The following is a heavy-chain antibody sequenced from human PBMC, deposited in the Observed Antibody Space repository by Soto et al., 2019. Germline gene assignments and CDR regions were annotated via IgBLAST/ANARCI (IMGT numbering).Heavy chain of an antibody. V-gene: IGHV1-69*13. CDR3: ARGDQYYDFWSGYYSPTYYYYGMDV. D-gene: IGHD3-3*01. CDR2: IIPIFGTA. CDR1: GGTFSSYA. Sequence: SVKVSRKASGGTFSSYAISWVRQAPGQGLEWMGGIIPIFGTANYAQKFQGRVTITADESTSTAYMELSSLRSEDTAVYYCARGDQYYDFWSGYYSPTYYYYGMDVWGQGTTVTVSS. J-gene: IGHJ6*02.